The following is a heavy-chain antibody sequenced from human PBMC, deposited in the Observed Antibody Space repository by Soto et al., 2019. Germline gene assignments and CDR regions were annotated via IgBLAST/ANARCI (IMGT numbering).Heavy chain of an antibody. CDR1: GFTFSNAW. Sequence: EVQLVESGGGLVKPGGSLRLSCAASGFTFSNAWMSWVRQAPGKGLEWVARIKSKSDGGTTDYAAPVKGRFTISRDDSKNTLYLQMNSLKTEETAVYYCTTDNRYYDFWSGYYDYYYYYIDVWGKGTTVTVSS. D-gene: IGHD3-3*01. CDR3: TTDNRYYDFWSGYYDYYYYYIDV. CDR2: IKSKSDGGTT. J-gene: IGHJ6*03. V-gene: IGHV3-15*01.